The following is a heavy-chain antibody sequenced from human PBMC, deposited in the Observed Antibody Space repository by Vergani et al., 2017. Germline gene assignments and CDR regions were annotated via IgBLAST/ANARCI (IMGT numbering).Heavy chain of an antibody. CDR1: GFTFSSYA. J-gene: IGHJ6*02. V-gene: IGHV3-43*01. D-gene: IGHD6-19*01. CDR3: AKDISXWPEYYYYYYGMDV. CDR2: ISWDGGST. Sequence: VQLVESGGGVVQPGRSLILSCAASGFTFSSYAMHWVRQAPGKGLEWVSLISWDGGSTYYADSVKGRFTISRDNSKNSLYLQMNSLRTEDTALYYCAKDISXWPEYYYYYYGMDVWGQGTTVTVSS.